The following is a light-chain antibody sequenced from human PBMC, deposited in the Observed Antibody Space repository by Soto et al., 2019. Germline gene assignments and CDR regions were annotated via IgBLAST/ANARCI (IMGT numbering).Light chain of an antibody. CDR2: DIS. Sequence: EIVMTQSPATLSVSPGERATLSCRASQSVSSNLAWYQQKPGQAPSLLIYDISARATGIPARFSGSGSGTDFTLTISSLQSEDFGVYFCQQYDNWPLTFGGGTKVEIK. CDR1: QSVSSN. J-gene: IGKJ4*01. CDR3: QQYDNWPLT. V-gene: IGKV3D-15*01.